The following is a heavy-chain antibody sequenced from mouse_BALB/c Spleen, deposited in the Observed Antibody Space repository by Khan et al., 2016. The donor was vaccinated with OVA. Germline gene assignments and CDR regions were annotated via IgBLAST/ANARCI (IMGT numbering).Heavy chain of an antibody. CDR2: IYPGSGSI. J-gene: IGHJ4*01. Sequence: QLKQSGPELVKPGASVKMSCKASGYTFTDYVISWVKQRTGQGLEWIGEIYPGSGSIYYNEKFKGKATLTADTSSNTAYMQLSSLTSEDSAVFFCAKIFYGNSYAMDYWGQGTSVTVSS. CDR1: GYTFTDYV. CDR3: AKIFYGNSYAMDY. D-gene: IGHD2-1*01. V-gene: IGHV1-77*01.